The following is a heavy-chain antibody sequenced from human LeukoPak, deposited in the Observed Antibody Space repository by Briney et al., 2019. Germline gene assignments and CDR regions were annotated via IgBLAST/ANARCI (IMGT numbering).Heavy chain of an antibody. CDR2: ISWNSGSI. J-gene: IGHJ4*02. CDR1: GFTFDDYA. V-gene: IGHV3-9*01. CDR3: AKLAGLGGTFGY. D-gene: IGHD3/OR15-3a*01. Sequence: GGSLRLSCAASGFTFDDYAMHWVRQAPGKGLEWVSGISWNSGSIGYADSVKGRFTISRDNAKNPLYLQMNSLRAEDTALYYCAKLAGLGGTFGYWGQGTLVTVSS.